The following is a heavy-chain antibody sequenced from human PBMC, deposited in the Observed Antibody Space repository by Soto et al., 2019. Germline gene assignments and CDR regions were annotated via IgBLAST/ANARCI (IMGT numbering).Heavy chain of an antibody. CDR3: ARDIGAYYYDSSGYYPGY. D-gene: IGHD3-22*01. J-gene: IGHJ4*02. CDR2: ISSSSSYI. CDR1: GFTFSSYS. V-gene: IGHV3-21*01. Sequence: GGSLRLSCAASGFTFSSYSMNWVRQAPGRGLEWVSSISSSSSYIYYADSVKGRFTISRDNAKNSLYLQMNSLRAEDTAVYYCARDIGAYYYDSSGYYPGYGGQGTLVTVSS.